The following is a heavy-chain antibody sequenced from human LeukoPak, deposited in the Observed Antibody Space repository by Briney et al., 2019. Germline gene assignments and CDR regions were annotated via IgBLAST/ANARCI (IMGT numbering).Heavy chain of an antibody. J-gene: IGHJ4*02. CDR3: TRPRDGYNFLDY. D-gene: IGHD5-24*01. Sequence: PGRSLRLSCTASGFTFGDYAMSWVRQAPGKGLEWVGFIRSKAYGGTTEYAASVKGRFTTSRDDSKSIAYLQMNSLKTEDTAVYYCTRPRDGYNFLDYWGQGTLVTVSS. CDR2: IRSKAYGGTT. V-gene: IGHV3-49*04. CDR1: GFTFGDYA.